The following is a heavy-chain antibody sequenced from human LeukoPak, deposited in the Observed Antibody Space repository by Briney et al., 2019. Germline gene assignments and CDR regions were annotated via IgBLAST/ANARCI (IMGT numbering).Heavy chain of an antibody. CDR2: IIPIFGTV. CDR3: ARSLFRFLEWSYRSYYYYYMDV. J-gene: IGHJ6*03. Sequence: SVKVSCKASGGTFSSYAISWARQAPGQGLEWMGGIIPIFGTVNYAQKFQGRVTITADKSTSTAYMELSSLRSEDTAVYYCARSLFRFLEWSYRSYYYYYMDVWGKGTTVTVSS. V-gene: IGHV1-69*06. CDR1: GGTFSSYA. D-gene: IGHD3-3*01.